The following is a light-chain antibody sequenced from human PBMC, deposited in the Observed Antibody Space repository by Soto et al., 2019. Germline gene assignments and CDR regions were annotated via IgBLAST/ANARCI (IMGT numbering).Light chain of an antibody. CDR2: DVS. CDR1: SSDVGGYSY. CDR3: SSYISSSTVI. V-gene: IGLV2-14*01. J-gene: IGLJ2*01. Sequence: QSALTQPASVSGSPGQSITISCTGTSSDVGGYSYVSWYQQHPGKAPKLMIYDVSDRPSGISSRFSGSKSGNTASLTISGLQAEDEADYYCSSYISSSTVIFGGGTKVTVL.